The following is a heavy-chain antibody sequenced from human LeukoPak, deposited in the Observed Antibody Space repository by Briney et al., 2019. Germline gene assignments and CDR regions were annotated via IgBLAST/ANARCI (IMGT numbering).Heavy chain of an antibody. Sequence: ASVKVSCKASGYTFTNYGITWVRQAPGQGLEWMGWISGYNGNTNYVQKFQGRVTMTTDTSTSTAYMELRSPRSDDTAVYYCARNTGKEYSRWFDPWGQGTLVTVSS. CDR1: GYTFTNYG. CDR3: ARNTGKEYSRWFDP. CDR2: ISGYNGNT. V-gene: IGHV1-18*01. J-gene: IGHJ5*02. D-gene: IGHD4-11*01.